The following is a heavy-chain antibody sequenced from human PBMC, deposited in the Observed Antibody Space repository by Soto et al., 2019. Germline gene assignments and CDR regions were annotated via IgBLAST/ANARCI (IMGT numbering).Heavy chain of an antibody. D-gene: IGHD3-22*01. CDR1: GGSISSYY. J-gene: IGHJ5*02. Sequence: SETLSLTCTVSGGSISSYYWRWIRQPPGKGLEWIGYIYYSGSTNYNPSLKSRVTISVDTSKNQFSLKLSSVTAADTAVYYCARDRTYYYDSSGYAQGWFDPWGQGTLVTVSS. CDR3: ARDRTYYYDSSGYAQGWFDP. V-gene: IGHV4-59*01. CDR2: IYYSGST.